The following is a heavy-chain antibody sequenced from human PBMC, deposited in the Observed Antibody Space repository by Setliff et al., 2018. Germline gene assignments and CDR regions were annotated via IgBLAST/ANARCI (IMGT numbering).Heavy chain of an antibody. CDR1: GFTFRTSS. Sequence: GGSLRLSCAASGFTFRTSSMTWVRQGPGKGLEWVAAIDGEGSVIYSLDSVTGRFTISRDNAKYTLYLQRNSMRAEDSAVYYCARGLSIAARPDWFDPWGQGTLVTVSS. CDR2: IDGEGSVI. CDR3: ARGLSIAARPDWFDP. V-gene: IGHV3-7*01. D-gene: IGHD6-6*01. J-gene: IGHJ5*02.